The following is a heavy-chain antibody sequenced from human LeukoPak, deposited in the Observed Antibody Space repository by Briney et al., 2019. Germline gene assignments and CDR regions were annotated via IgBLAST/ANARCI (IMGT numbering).Heavy chain of an antibody. CDR1: GGSISSSSYY. Sequence: PSETLSLTCTVSGGSISSSSYYWSWIRQPPGKGLEWIGYIYYSGSTNYNPSLKSRVTISVDTSKNQFSLKLSSVTAADTAVYYCASARENYYYYYMDVWGKGTTVTISS. CDR3: ASARENYYYYYMDV. J-gene: IGHJ6*03. CDR2: IYYSGST. V-gene: IGHV4-61*01.